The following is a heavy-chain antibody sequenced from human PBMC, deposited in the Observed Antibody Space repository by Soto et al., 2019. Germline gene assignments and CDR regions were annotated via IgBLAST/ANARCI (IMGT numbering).Heavy chain of an antibody. CDR2: INPSGGST. V-gene: IGHV1-46*01. D-gene: IGHD2-2*01. J-gene: IGHJ5*02. CDR3: ARGTQNWFDP. CDR1: GYTFTSYY. Sequence: QVQLVQSGAEVKKPGASVKVSCKASGYTFTSYYMHWVRQAPGQGLEWMGIINPSGGSTSYAQKLKGRVTMTRDTYTSTVYMELSSMRSEDTAVYYCARGTQNWFDPWGQGTLVTVSS.